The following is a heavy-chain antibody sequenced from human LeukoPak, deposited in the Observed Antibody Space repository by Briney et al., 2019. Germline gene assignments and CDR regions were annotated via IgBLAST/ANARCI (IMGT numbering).Heavy chain of an antibody. CDR1: GYTFTSYA. D-gene: IGHD3-10*01. V-gene: IGHV1-3*03. J-gene: IGHJ6*03. CDR3: ARTYGSGSYGVPVYYMDV. CDR2: INDGDGNT. Sequence: ASVKVSCKASGYTFTSYAVHWVRRAPGQSLEWMGYINDGDGNTKYSQEFQGRVTITRDTSASIVYMELSSLRSEDTAVYYCARTYGSGSYGVPVYYMDVWGKGTTVTVSS.